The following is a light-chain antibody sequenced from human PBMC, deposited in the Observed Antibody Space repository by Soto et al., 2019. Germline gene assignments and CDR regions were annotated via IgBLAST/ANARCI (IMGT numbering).Light chain of an antibody. J-gene: IGLJ2*01. CDR1: SSDVGGYNY. CDR2: DVT. V-gene: IGLV2-8*01. Sequence: QSALTQPPSASGSPGQSVTISCTGTSSDVGGYNYVSWYQQHPGKAPKLMVYDVTKRPSGVPDRFSGSKSGNTASLTVSGLRAEDGADYYCISYVGSNTVVFGGGTKLTVL. CDR3: ISYVGSNTVV.